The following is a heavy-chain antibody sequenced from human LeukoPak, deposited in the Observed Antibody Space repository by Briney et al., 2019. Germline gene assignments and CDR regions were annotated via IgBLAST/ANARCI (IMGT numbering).Heavy chain of an antibody. V-gene: IGHV3-48*03. CDR3: AKGALTGYQFDP. Sequence: GGSLRLSCAASGFTFSSYEMNWVRQAPGKGLEWVSYISSSGSTIYYADSVKGRFTISRDNSKNTLYLQMNSLRAEDTAVYYCAKGALTGYQFDPWGQGTLVTVSS. D-gene: IGHD3-9*01. CDR2: ISSSGSTI. J-gene: IGHJ5*02. CDR1: GFTFSSYE.